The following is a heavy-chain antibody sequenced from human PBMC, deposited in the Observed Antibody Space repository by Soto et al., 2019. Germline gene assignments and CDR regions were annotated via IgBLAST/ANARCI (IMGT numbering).Heavy chain of an antibody. D-gene: IGHD2-15*01. CDR1: GADINTYS. CDR2: IYT. CDR3: ARRYCSDSYCSYFDY. Sequence: SETLSLTCSVSGADINTYSWTWIRQPAGKGLEWIGRIYTSYSPSLDSRVTTSVDTSKNQFSLRLSSVTAADTAIYYCARRYCSDSYCSYFDYWGRGTLVTVSS. V-gene: IGHV4-4*07. J-gene: IGHJ4*02.